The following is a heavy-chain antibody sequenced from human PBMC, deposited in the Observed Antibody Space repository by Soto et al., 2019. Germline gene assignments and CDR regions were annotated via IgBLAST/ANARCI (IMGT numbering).Heavy chain of an antibody. CDR1: GFTFSSFG. D-gene: IGHD3-3*01. CDR2: IWYDGSNK. J-gene: IGHJ5*02. V-gene: IGHV3-33*01. Sequence: GGSLRLSCAASGFTFSSFGMHWVRQAPGKGLEWVAVIWYDGSNKYYADSVKGRFTISRDNSKNTLYLQMNSLRAEDTAVYYCARDRVIGNPYYDFWSGYGPSFDPWGQGTLVTVSS. CDR3: ARDRVIGNPYYDFWSGYGPSFDP.